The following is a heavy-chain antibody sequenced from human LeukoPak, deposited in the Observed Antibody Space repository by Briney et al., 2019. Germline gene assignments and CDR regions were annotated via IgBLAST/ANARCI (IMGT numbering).Heavy chain of an antibody. Sequence: NTSETLSLTYIVSGDSINNDNFYWNWVRQPAGQGLEWIGRIYSSGRTDYSPSLGSRVTLSVDTSKTQFSLKLRSVTAADSAVYFCARHLPPFRGYCSGGSCHGYDYWGQGTLVTVSS. CDR2: IYSSGRT. CDR1: GDSINNDNFY. D-gene: IGHD2-15*01. V-gene: IGHV4-61*02. J-gene: IGHJ4*02. CDR3: ARHLPPFRGYCSGGSCHGYDY.